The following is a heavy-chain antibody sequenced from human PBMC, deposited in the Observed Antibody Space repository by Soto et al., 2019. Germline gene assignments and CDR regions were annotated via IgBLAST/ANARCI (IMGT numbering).Heavy chain of an antibody. V-gene: IGHV2-70*11. D-gene: IGHD6-19*01. CDR3: ARASSVWYAFDY. CDR1: GFSLSTSGMC. J-gene: IGHJ4*02. CDR2: IDWDDDK. Sequence: SGPTLVNPTQTLTLTCPFSGFSLSTSGMCASWIRQPPGKALEWLARIDWDDDKYYSTSLKTRLTISKDTSKHQVVLTMTNMDPVDTATYYCARASSVWYAFDYWGQGTLVTVSS.